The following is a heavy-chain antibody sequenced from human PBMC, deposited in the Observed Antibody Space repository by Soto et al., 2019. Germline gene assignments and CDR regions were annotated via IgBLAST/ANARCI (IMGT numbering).Heavy chain of an antibody. V-gene: IGHV5-51*01. D-gene: IGHD2-2*01. J-gene: IGHJ6*02. CDR3: ARLSGGVVTAAHGHYYYYYGMDV. CDR2: IYPGDSDT. Sequence: PVESLITSCKVSGYSFTSYWIGWVLQMPGKRVECIGIIYPGDSDTRYSPSFQGQVTTSADKSISTAYLQWSSLKASETAMYYCARLSGGVVTAAHGHYYYYYGMDVWGQGTTVTVSS. CDR1: GYSFTSYW.